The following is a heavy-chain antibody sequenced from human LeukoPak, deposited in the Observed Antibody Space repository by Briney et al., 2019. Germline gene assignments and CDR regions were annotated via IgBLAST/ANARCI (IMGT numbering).Heavy chain of an antibody. CDR3: ARDRLDYYGSGSYYRSFDY. D-gene: IGHD3-10*01. CDR2: IKQDGNEK. CDR1: GFTFNSYE. Sequence: GGSLRLSCAASGFTFNSYEMNWVRQAPGKGLEWVANIKQDGNEKYYVDSVKGRFSISRDNAKNSLYLQMNSLRAEDTAVYYCARDRLDYYGSGSYYRSFDYWGQGTLVTVSS. J-gene: IGHJ4*02. V-gene: IGHV3-7*01.